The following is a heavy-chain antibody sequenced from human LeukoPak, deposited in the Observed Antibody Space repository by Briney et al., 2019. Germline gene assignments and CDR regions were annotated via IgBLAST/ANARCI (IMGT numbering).Heavy chain of an antibody. D-gene: IGHD4-17*01. V-gene: IGHV1-69*05. CDR1: GGTFSSYA. CDR2: IIPIFGTA. CDR3: ARGPTEGTTVTGYDY. J-gene: IGHJ4*02. Sequence: SVKVSCKASGGTFSSYAISWVRQAPGQGLEWMGGIIPIFGTANYAQKFQGRVTITTDESTSTAYMELSSLRSEDTAVYYCARGPTEGTTVTGYDYWGQGTLVAVSS.